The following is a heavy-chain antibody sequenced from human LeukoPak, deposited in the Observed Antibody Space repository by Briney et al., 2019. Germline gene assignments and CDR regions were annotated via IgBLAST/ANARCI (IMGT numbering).Heavy chain of an antibody. Sequence: GASVKVSCKASGYTFTSYGISWVRQVPGQGLEWMGWISTYNGETNYAEKVQGRVTLTTDTSTNTAYMEMRSLRSDDTAIYYCARGVDVFGDFCFDCWGRGTQVTVSS. CDR3: ARGVDVFGDFCFDC. J-gene: IGHJ4*02. CDR1: GYTFTSYG. D-gene: IGHD4-17*01. V-gene: IGHV1-18*01. CDR2: ISTYNGET.